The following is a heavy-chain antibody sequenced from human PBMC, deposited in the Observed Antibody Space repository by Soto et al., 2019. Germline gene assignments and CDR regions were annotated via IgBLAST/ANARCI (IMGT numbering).Heavy chain of an antibody. CDR1: GYTFTSYG. J-gene: IGHJ6*02. Sequence: GXSVKVSCEASGYTFTSYGISWVRQAPVQGLEWMGWISAYNGNTNYAQKLQGRVTMTTDTSTSTAYMELRSLRSDDTAVYYCARDQYDILTGYSRYYYYYGMDVWGQGTTVTVSS. D-gene: IGHD3-9*01. CDR2: ISAYNGNT. V-gene: IGHV1-18*01. CDR3: ARDQYDILTGYSRYYYYYGMDV.